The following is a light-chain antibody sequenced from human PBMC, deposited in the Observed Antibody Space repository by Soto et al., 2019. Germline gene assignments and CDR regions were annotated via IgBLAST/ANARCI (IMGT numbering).Light chain of an antibody. V-gene: IGKV1-5*03. J-gene: IGKJ2*01. CDR3: QQYNSNLYT. CDR2: KAS. Sequence: DIQMTQSPSTLSASVGDRVTITCRASHSISSWLAWYQQKAGKAPKLLIYKASSLESGVPSRFSGSGSGTEFTLTISSLQPDDFATYYCQQYNSNLYTFGQGTKLEIK. CDR1: HSISSW.